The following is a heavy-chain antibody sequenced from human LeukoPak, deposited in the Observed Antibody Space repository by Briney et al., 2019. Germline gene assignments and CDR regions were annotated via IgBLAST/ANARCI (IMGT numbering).Heavy chain of an antibody. CDR2: INSDGSST. CDR1: GFTFSSFD. D-gene: IGHD3-16*02. Sequence: PGGSLRLSCAASGFTFSSFDMHWVRQAPGKGLVWGSRINSDGSSTSYADSVKGRFTISRDNAKNTLYLQMNSLRAEDTAVYYCARDRRWLGSYRQNGAFDIWGQGTMVTVSS. V-gene: IGHV3-74*01. CDR3: ARDRRWLGSYRQNGAFDI. J-gene: IGHJ3*02.